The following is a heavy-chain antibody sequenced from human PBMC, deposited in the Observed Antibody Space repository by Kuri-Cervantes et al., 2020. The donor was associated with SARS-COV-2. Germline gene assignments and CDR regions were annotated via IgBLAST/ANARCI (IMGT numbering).Heavy chain of an antibody. J-gene: IGHJ1*01. CDR1: GGTFSSYA. D-gene: IGHD3-22*01. CDR3: ARGESKKFSNFYDSSGYYSFQY. CDR2: IIPIFGTA. V-gene: IGHV1-69*13. Sequence: SVKVSCKASGGTFSSYAISWVRQAPGQGLEWMGGIIPIFGTANYAQKFQGRVTITADESTTTAYMELSSLSSEDTAVYYCARGESKKFSNFYDSSGYYSFQYWGQGTLVTVSS.